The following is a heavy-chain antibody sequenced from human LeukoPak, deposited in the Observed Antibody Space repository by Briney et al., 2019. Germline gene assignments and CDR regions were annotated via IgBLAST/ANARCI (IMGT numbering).Heavy chain of an antibody. CDR2: IEEGGSEK. J-gene: IGHJ5*02. Sequence: PGGSLRLSCAASGFTFSSYWMSWVRQAPGKGLEWVAHIEEGGSEKYYVDSVKGRFAISRDNAKNSLFLQMNSLRVEDSAVYYCVRVGGLNSYGPCDRWGQEALVIVSS. CDR1: GFTFSSYW. D-gene: IGHD3-16*01. V-gene: IGHV3-7*01. CDR3: VRVGGLNSYGPCDR.